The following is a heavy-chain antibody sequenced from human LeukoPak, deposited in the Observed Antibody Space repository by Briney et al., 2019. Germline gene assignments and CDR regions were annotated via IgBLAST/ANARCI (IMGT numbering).Heavy chain of an antibody. V-gene: IGHV4-4*07. D-gene: IGHD3-10*01. Sequence: SETLSLTCTVSGGSISSYYWSWIRQPAGKGLEWIGRIYTSGSTNYNPSLKSRVTMSVDTSTNQFSLKLSSVTAAGTAVYYCARDFKRKEWFGDRNWFDPWGQGTLVTVSS. CDR3: ARDFKRKEWFGDRNWFDP. CDR2: IYTSGST. CDR1: GGSISSYY. J-gene: IGHJ5*02.